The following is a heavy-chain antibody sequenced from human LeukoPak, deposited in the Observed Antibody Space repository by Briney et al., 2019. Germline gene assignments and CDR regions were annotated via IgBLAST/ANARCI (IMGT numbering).Heavy chain of an antibody. D-gene: IGHD6-19*01. CDR2: INHSGST. V-gene: IGHV4-34*01. Sequence: SETLSLTCAVYGGSFSGYYWSWIRQPPGKGLEWIGEINHSGSTNYNPSLKSRVTISVDTSKNQFSLKLSSVTAADTAVYYCARGLGRWLVLQWFDPWGQGTLVTVSS. CDR3: ARGLGRWLVLQWFDP. CDR1: GGSFSGYY. J-gene: IGHJ5*02.